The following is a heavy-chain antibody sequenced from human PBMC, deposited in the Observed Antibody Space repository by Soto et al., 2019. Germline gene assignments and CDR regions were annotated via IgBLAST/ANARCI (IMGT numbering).Heavy chain of an antibody. CDR1: GYTLTELS. J-gene: IGHJ3*02. CDR3: ATDVRAQGDPPENFEI. Sequence: ASVKVSCKVSGYTLTELSMHWVRQAPGKGLEWMGGFDPEDGETIYAQKFQGRVTMTEDTSTDTAYMELSSLRSEDTAVYYCATDVRAQGDPPENFEIWGKGTMVTVSS. CDR2: FDPEDGET. V-gene: IGHV1-24*01.